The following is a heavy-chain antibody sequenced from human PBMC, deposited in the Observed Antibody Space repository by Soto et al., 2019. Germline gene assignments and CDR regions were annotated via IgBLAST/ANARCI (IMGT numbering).Heavy chain of an antibody. J-gene: IGHJ4*02. CDR3: ARVFSSGSGWMYYFDF. CDR1: SGSISTGNW. CDR2: VYYTGAT. D-gene: IGHD6-25*01. V-gene: IGHV4-4*02. Sequence: QVELQESGPRLVKSSGTLSLTCEVSSGSISTGNWWSWVRQPPGKGLEWIGEVYYTGATNYNPSLTRRVTRTIEHSNDQFSLILTSATAADTAVYYCARVFSSGSGWMYYFDFWGQGILVSVSS.